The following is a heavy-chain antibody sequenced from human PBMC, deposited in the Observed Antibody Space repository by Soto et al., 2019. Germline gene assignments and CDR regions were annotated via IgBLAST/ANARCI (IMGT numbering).Heavy chain of an antibody. D-gene: IGHD5-18*01. CDR2: INHSGST. V-gene: IGHV4-34*01. CDR3: ARDLNVDTAMNLTHFDP. CDR1: GGSFSGYY. J-gene: IGHJ5*02. Sequence: QVQLQQWGAGLLKPSETLSLTCAVYGGSFSGYYWSWIRQPPGKGLEWIGEINHSGSTNYNPSLKSRVTISVDTSQNQFSLKLSSVTAADTAVYYCARDLNVDTAMNLTHFDPWGQGSLVTVSS.